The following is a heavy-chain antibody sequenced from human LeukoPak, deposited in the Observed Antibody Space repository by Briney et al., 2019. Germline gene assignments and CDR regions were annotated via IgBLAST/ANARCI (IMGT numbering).Heavy chain of an antibody. Sequence: SETLSLTCTVSGGSISSSYSYWGWIRQPPGKGLEWIGNIYYSGSTYYSPSLTSRVTVSVDTSENQFSLKLSSVTAADTAVYYCAKDRRWASGYMDVWGKGTTVTVSS. CDR2: IYYSGST. J-gene: IGHJ6*03. CDR1: GGSISSSYSY. D-gene: IGHD1-26*01. V-gene: IGHV4-39*07. CDR3: AKDRRWASGYMDV.